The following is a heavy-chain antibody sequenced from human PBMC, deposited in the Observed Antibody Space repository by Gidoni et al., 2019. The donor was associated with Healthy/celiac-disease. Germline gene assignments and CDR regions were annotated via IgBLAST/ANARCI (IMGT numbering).Heavy chain of an antibody. Sequence: EVQLVESGGGLVKPGGSLRLSCAASGFTFSNAWMSWVRQAPGKGLEWVGRIKSKTDGGTTDYAAPVKGRFTISRDDSKNTLYLQMNSLKTEDTAVYYCTTDSGVRGYSWGLDYWGQGTLVTVSS. D-gene: IGHD5-18*01. CDR3: TTDSGVRGYSWGLDY. J-gene: IGHJ4*02. CDR2: IKSKTDGGTT. CDR1: GFTFSNAW. V-gene: IGHV3-15*01.